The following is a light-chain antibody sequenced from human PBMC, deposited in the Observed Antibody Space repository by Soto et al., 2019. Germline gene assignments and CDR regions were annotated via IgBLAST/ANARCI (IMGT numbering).Light chain of an antibody. Sequence: QSVLTQPPSASGTPGQRVTFSCSGSSSNIGGHYVNWYQQLPGTAPKLLIYSNNQRPSGVPDRFSGSKSGTSASLAISGLQSEDEADYYCAAWDDSLNGVVFGGATQLTVL. CDR2: SNN. J-gene: IGLJ2*01. CDR1: SSNIGGHY. CDR3: AAWDDSLNGVV. V-gene: IGLV1-44*01.